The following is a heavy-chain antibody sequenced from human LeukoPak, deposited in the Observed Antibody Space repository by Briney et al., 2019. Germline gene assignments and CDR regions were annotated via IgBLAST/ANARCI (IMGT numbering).Heavy chain of an antibody. CDR2: IYYSGSI. D-gene: IGHD6-19*01. CDR3: ASHSSGWYQAFDI. CDR1: GDSISRYY. Sequence: SETLSLTCTVSGDSISRYYLTWIRQPPGKRLEWIGYIYYSGSINYNPSLKSRVTISLDTSKNQFTLRLNSVTAADTAVYYCASHSSGWYQAFDIWGQGTMVTVSS. V-gene: IGHV4-59*01. J-gene: IGHJ3*02.